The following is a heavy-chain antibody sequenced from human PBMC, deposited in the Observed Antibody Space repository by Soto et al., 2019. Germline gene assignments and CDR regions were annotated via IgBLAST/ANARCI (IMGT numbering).Heavy chain of an antibody. V-gene: IGHV1-69*13. CDR3: ARVSLSRYFDWLPPVGYYYGMDV. CDR2: IIPMCGTA. Sequence: SVKVSCKASGDTFSSYAINWVRQAPGQGLEWMGGIIPMCGTANYAQKFKGRVTITADASTSTVYMELSRLRSEDTAVYYCARVSLSRYFDWLPPVGYYYGMDVWGQGTTVTVSS. CDR1: GDTFSSYA. J-gene: IGHJ6*02. D-gene: IGHD3-9*01.